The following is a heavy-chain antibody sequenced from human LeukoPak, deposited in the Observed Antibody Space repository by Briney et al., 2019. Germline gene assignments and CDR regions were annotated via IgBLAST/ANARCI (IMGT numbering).Heavy chain of an antibody. D-gene: IGHD3-3*01. Sequence: GASVKVSCKASGYTFTSYGISWVRQAPGQGLEWMGGIIPIFGTANYAQKFQGRVTITADESTSTAYMELSSLRSEDTAVYYCARGRRITIFGVVHVAFDIWGQGTMVTVSS. CDR2: IIPIFGTA. CDR1: GYTFTSYG. J-gene: IGHJ3*02. V-gene: IGHV1-69*13. CDR3: ARGRRITIFGVVHVAFDI.